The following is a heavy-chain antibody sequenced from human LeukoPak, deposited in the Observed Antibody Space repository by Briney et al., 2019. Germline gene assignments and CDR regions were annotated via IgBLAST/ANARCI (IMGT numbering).Heavy chain of an antibody. Sequence: ASVKVSCKASGYTFTDYYMHWVRQAPGQGLEWMGWINPHSGGTNSAQKFQGRVTMTRDTSISTAYMELSSLRSDDTAVYYCARLSEQLVQVYYFDSWGQGTLVTVSS. V-gene: IGHV1-2*02. CDR3: ARLSEQLVQVYYFDS. CDR1: GYTFTDYY. CDR2: INPHSGGT. J-gene: IGHJ4*02. D-gene: IGHD1/OR15-1a*01.